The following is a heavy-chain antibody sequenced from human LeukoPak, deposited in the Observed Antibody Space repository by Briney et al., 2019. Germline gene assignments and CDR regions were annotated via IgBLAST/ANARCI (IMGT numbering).Heavy chain of an antibody. V-gene: IGHV4-59*01. Sequence: SETLSLTCAVYGGSISSYYWSWIRQPPGKGLEWIGYIYYSGSTNYNPSLKSRVTISVDTSKNQFSLKLSSVTAADTAVYYCARSTQGWALFDYWGQGTLVTVSS. J-gene: IGHJ4*02. D-gene: IGHD1-26*01. CDR2: IYYSGST. CDR3: ARSTQGWALFDY. CDR1: GGSISSYY.